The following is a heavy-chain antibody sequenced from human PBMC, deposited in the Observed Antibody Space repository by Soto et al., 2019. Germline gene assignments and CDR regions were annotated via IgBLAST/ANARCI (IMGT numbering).Heavy chain of an antibody. CDR3: ARHRTYDYIWGRYRYDAFAI. D-gene: IGHD3-16*02. V-gene: IGHV4-59*08. CDR1: GGSISSYY. CDR2: IYYSGST. Sequence: SETLSLTCTVSGGSISSYYWSWIRQPPGKGLEWIGYIYYSGSTNYNPSLKSRVTISVDTSKNQFSLKLSSVTAADTAVYYCARHRTYDYIWGRYRYDAFAIWGQGTMVTVSS. J-gene: IGHJ3*02.